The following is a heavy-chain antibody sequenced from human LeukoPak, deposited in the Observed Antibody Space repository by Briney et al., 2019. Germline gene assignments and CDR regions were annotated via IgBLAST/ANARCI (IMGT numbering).Heavy chain of an antibody. J-gene: IGHJ5*02. CDR1: GFKFDDYD. V-gene: IGHV3-20*01. D-gene: IGHD2-15*01. Sequence: GGSLRLSCAAAGFKFDDYDMSWVRQDPGKGLEWVSGIKWNGGSTGYADSVKGRFSFSRDNAKNSLYLQMNSLRAEDTALYHCARSSPLYSFDPWGQGTLVTVSS. CDR2: IKWNGGST. CDR3: ARSSPLYSFDP.